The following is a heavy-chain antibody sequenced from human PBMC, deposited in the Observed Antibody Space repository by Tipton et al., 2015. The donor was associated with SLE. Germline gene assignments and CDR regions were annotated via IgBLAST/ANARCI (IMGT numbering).Heavy chain of an antibody. CDR3: ARETSITESWNFDL. CDR2: FNWDTGRI. CDR1: GFTFENYA. J-gene: IGHJ2*01. D-gene: IGHD4-11*01. V-gene: IGHV3-9*01. Sequence: SLRLSCAASGFTFENYAIHWIRQAPGKGLEWVSGFNWDTGRIDYGDSVNGRFTISRDNAENTLFLQMNSLRVEDTAIYYCARETSITESWNFDLWGRGTLVTVSS.